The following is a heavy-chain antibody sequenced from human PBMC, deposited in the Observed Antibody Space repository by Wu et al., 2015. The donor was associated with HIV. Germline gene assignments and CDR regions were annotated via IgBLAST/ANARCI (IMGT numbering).Heavy chain of an antibody. CDR1: GYDFNGFG. CDR3: ARDRGNWYFDL. J-gene: IGHJ2*01. CDR2: ISDYNRNI. Sequence: QVQLVQSGTEVKKFGASVKVSCQASGYDFNGFGIVWVRQAPGQGLEWMGWISDYNRNIHYGQKFRGRITLNTDTVTSTAYLEMRSVRFDDTAVYFCARDRGNWYFDLWGRGTLVTVSS. V-gene: IGHV1-18*01.